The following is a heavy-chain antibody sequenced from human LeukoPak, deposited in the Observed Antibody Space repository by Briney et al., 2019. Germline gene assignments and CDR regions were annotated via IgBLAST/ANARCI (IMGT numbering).Heavy chain of an antibody. V-gene: IGHV4-38-2*02. CDR3: ASPGDCTNGVCYPGRFDY. Sequence: SETLSLTCTVSGYSISSGYYWGWIRQPPGKGLDWIGSSYHSGSTYYNPSLKSRVTISVDTSKNQFSLKLSSVTAADTAVYYCASPGDCTNGVCYPGRFDYWGQGTLVTVSS. J-gene: IGHJ4*02. CDR2: SYHSGST. D-gene: IGHD2-8*01. CDR1: GYSISSGYY.